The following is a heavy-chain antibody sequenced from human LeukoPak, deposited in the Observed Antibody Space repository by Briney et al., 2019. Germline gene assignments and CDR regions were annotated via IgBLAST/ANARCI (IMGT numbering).Heavy chain of an antibody. CDR3: ARHAKTTVTPSFDY. Sequence: SSETLSLTCTVSGGSISSYYWSWIRQPPGKGLEWIGYIYYSGSTNYNPSLKSRVTISVDTSKNQFSLKLSSVTAADTAVYYCARHAKTTVTPSFDYWGQGTLVTVSS. CDR2: IYYSGST. CDR1: GGSISSYY. D-gene: IGHD4-17*01. V-gene: IGHV4-59*08. J-gene: IGHJ4*02.